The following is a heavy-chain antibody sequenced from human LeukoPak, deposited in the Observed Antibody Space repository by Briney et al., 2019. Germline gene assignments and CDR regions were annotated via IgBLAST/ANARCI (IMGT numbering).Heavy chain of an antibody. V-gene: IGHV1-8*02. D-gene: IGHD3-10*01. CDR3: ARGDFGYYYGSGSYYPNYYYYYMDV. CDR1: GYTFTSYG. J-gene: IGHJ6*03. CDR2: MNPNSGNT. Sequence: ASVKVSCKASGYTFTSYGISWVRQAPGQGLEWMGWMNPNSGNTGYAQKFQGRVTMTRNTSISTAYMELSSLRSEDTAVYYCARGDFGYYYGSGSYYPNYYYYYMDVWGKGTTVTISS.